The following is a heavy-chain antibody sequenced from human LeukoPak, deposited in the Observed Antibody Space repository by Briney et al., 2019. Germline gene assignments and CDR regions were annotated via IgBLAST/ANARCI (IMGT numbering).Heavy chain of an antibody. V-gene: IGHV3-23*01. CDR3: AKGAVLVVAALEY. J-gene: IGHJ4*02. CDR2: ISGPSGST. Sequence: GGSLRLSCSASGFTFSGYGMHWVRQAPGKGLEWVSAISGPSGSTYYADSVKGRFTISRDNSKNTLYLQVNSLRAEDTALYYCAKGAVLVVAALEYWGQGTLVTVSS. CDR1: GFTFSGYG. D-gene: IGHD2-15*01.